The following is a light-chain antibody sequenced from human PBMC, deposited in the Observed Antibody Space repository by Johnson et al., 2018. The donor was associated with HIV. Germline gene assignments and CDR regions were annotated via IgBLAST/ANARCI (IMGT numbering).Light chain of an antibody. CDR3: GTWDSSLSAHFV. Sequence: QSVLTQPPSVSAAPGQKVTISCSGSTSNIGNNYVSWYQQLPGTAPKLLIYEKNKRPSGIPDRFSASKSGTSATLVITGLQTGYEADYYCGTWDSSLSAHFVFGTGTRVTV. J-gene: IGLJ1*01. CDR1: TSNIGNNY. V-gene: IGLV1-51*02. CDR2: EKN.